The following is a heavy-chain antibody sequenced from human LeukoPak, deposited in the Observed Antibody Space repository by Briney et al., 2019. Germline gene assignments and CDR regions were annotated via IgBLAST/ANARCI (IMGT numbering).Heavy chain of an antibody. V-gene: IGHV3-48*04. CDR1: GFTFSSYS. D-gene: IGHD2-15*01. Sequence: GGSLRLSCAASGFTFSSYSMNWVRQAPGKGLEWVSYIYTSSNTIYYADSVKGRFTISRDNAKNSLYLQMNSLRVEDTAVYYCARDVSGGSAALDYWGQGTLVTVSS. CDR2: IYTSSNTI. CDR3: ARDVSGGSAALDY. J-gene: IGHJ4*02.